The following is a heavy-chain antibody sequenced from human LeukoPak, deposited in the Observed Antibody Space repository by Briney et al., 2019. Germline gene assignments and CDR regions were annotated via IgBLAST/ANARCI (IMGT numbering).Heavy chain of an antibody. J-gene: IGHJ4*02. Sequence: PGGSLRLSCAASGFTFSSYAMSWVRQAPGKGLKWVSAISGSGGSTYYADSVKGRFTISRDNSKNTLYLQMNSLRAEDTAVYYCARGQSTVTMKSYYFDYWGQGTLVTVSS. D-gene: IGHD4-17*01. CDR2: ISGSGGST. V-gene: IGHV3-23*01. CDR3: ARGQSTVTMKSYYFDY. CDR1: GFTFSSYA.